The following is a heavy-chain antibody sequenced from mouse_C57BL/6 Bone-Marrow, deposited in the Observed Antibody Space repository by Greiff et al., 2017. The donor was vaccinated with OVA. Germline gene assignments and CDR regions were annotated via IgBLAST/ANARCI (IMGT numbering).Heavy chain of an antibody. CDR1: GYTFTSYW. Sequence: VQLQQPGAELVKPGASVKMSCKASGYTFTSYWITWVKQRPGQGLEWIGDIYPGSGSTNYNEKFKSKATLTVDTSSSTAYMQLSSLTSEDSAVYYCARWTYGSRDYAMDYWGQGTSVTVSS. V-gene: IGHV1-55*01. CDR3: ARWTYGSRDYAMDY. J-gene: IGHJ4*01. CDR2: IYPGSGST. D-gene: IGHD1-1*01.